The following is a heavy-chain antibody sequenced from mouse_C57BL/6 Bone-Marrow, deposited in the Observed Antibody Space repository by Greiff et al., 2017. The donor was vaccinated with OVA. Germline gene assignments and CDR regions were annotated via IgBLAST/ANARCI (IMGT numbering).Heavy chain of an antibody. Sequence: QVQLQQSGAELVMPGASVKLSCKASGYTFTSYWMHWVKQRPGQGLEWIGEIDPSDSYTNYNQKFKGKSTLTVDKSSSTAYMQLSSLTSEDSAVYYCARFLLRGDFDYWGQGTTLTVSS. D-gene: IGHD1-1*01. CDR1: GYTFTSYW. CDR3: ARFLLRGDFDY. CDR2: IDPSDSYT. J-gene: IGHJ2*01. V-gene: IGHV1-69*01.